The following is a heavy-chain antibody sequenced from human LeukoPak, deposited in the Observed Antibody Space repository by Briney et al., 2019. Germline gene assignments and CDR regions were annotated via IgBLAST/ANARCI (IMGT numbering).Heavy chain of an antibody. CDR2: ISAYNGNT. D-gene: IGHD2-2*01. CDR1: GYTFTSYG. V-gene: IGHV1-18*01. J-gene: IGHJ5*02. Sequence: ASVKVSCKASGYTFTSYGISWVRQAPGQGLEWMGWISAYNGNTNYAQKLQGRVTMTRDTSMSTAYMELRRVRSDDTAVYYCARTAGYRSSTSCPGWFDPWGQGTLVTVSS. CDR3: ARTAGYRSSTSCPGWFDP.